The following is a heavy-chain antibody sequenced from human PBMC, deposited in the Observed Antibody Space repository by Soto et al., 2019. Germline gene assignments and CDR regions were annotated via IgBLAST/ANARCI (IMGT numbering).Heavy chain of an antibody. CDR1: GYTFTRYR. CDR2: INAGNGNT. D-gene: IGHD5-12*01. Sequence: QVQLVQSGAEVKKPGASVKVSCKASGYTFTRYRMHWVRQAPGHRLEWMGWINAGNGNTKYSQKFQGRVTITRDTSASTAYMELSSLRSEDTALYYCARDQSGYDSGWFDPWGQGSLVTVSS. CDR3: ARDQSGYDSGWFDP. J-gene: IGHJ5*02. V-gene: IGHV1-3*01.